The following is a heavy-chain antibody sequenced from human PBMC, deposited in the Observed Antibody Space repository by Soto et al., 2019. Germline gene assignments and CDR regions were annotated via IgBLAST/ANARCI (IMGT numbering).Heavy chain of an antibody. V-gene: IGHV5-51*01. CDR2: IYPGDSDT. D-gene: IGHD2-2*01. Sequence: GESRKISCKGSGYSFTSYWIGWVRQMPGKGLEWMGIIYPGDSDTRYSPSFQGQVTISADKFISTAYLQWSSLKASDTAMYYCARHYCSSTSCYPVYYYYYGMDVWGQGTTVTVSS. CDR3: ARHYCSSTSCYPVYYYYYGMDV. CDR1: GYSFTSYW. J-gene: IGHJ6*02.